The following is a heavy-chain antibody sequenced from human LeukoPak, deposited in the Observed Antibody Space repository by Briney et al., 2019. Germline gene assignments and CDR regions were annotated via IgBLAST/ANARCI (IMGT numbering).Heavy chain of an antibody. CDR2: IYPGDSDT. D-gene: IGHD3-10*01. CDR1: GYSFTSYW. J-gene: IGHJ4*02. Sequence: GESLKICYKGSGYSFTSYWIGEVRQMPGKGVEWLGIIYPGDSDTRYSPSFQGQVTISADKSISTAYLQWSSLKASDTAMYYCAHPTYGSGSYPGYWGQGTLVTVSS. CDR3: AHPTYGSGSYPGY. V-gene: IGHV5-51*01.